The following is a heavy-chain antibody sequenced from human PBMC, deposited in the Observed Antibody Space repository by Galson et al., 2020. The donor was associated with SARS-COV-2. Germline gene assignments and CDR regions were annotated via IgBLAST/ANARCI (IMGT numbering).Heavy chain of an antibody. CDR1: GFTSADYT. Sequence: GGSLRLSCAASGFTSADYTMHWVRQAPGKGLEWVSLISWDGGSTYYADSVKGRFTISRDNSKNSLYLQMNSLRTEDTALYYCAKDGARIGGMDVWGQGTTVTVSS. CDR2: ISWDGGST. D-gene: IGHD1-26*01. CDR3: AKDGARIGGMDV. J-gene: IGHJ6*02. V-gene: IGHV3-43*01.